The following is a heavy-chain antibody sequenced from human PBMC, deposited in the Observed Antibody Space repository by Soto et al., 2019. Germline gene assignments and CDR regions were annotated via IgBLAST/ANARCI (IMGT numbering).Heavy chain of an antibody. D-gene: IGHD4-17*01. CDR2: IYYSGDT. CDR1: GGSMSTTGSY. J-gene: IGHJ4*02. CDR3: ARHFMTTVTEYYFDS. Sequence: QLQLQESGPGLVRPSETLSLTCTVSGGSMSTTGSYWGWVRQPPGKGLEWIGSIYYSGDTFDSPSLSSRVTTSVDTSKKQFSRRLSSVTAADTAVYYCARHFMTTVTEYYFDSWGQGTLVTVSS. V-gene: IGHV4-39*01.